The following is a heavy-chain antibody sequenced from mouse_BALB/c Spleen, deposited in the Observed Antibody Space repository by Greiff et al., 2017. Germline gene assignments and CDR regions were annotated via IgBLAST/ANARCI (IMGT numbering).Heavy chain of an antibody. Sequence: VKLQESGAELARPGASVKMSCKASGYTFTSYTMHWVKQRPGQGLEWIGYINPSSGYTNYNQKFKDKATLTADKSSSTAYMQLSSLTSEDSAVYYCARETDYAMDYWGQGTSVTVSS. J-gene: IGHJ4*01. CDR2: INPSSGYT. CDR1: GYTFTSYT. V-gene: IGHV1-4*01. CDR3: ARETDYAMDY.